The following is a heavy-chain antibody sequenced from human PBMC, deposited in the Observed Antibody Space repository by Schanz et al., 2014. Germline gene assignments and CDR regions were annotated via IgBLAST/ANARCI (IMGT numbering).Heavy chain of an antibody. D-gene: IGHD6-13*01. Sequence: VQLLESGGGLVQPGGSLRLSCAASGFTFSNYAMSWVRQAPGKGLEWVSYISGTTTYTNYADSVKGRFTISRDNAKNSLYLQMNSLRAEDTAVYYCAREQIMAAAGLVDYWGHGTLVTVSS. V-gene: IGHV3-11*05. CDR3: AREQIMAAAGLVDY. CDR1: GFTFSNYA. CDR2: ISGTTTYT. J-gene: IGHJ4*01.